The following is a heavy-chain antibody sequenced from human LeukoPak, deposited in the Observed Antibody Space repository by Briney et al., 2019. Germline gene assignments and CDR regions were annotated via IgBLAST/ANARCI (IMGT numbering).Heavy chain of an antibody. D-gene: IGHD3-10*01. CDR3: ATVYYYGSGSYFPFGY. Sequence: PGGSLRLSCGASGFTFSSYWMHWVRQAPGKGLEWVAFIRFDGSNKYYADSVKGRFTISRDNSKNTLYLQLNSLRAEDTAVYYCATVYYYGSGSYFPFGYWGQGTLVTVSS. CDR2: IRFDGSNK. CDR1: GFTFSSYW. J-gene: IGHJ4*02. V-gene: IGHV3-30*02.